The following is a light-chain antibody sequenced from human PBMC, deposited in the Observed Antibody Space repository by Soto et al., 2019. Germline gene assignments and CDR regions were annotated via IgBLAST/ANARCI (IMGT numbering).Light chain of an antibody. J-gene: IGKJ2*01. CDR3: QQYNSHSFYT. CDR1: QDVGSF. Sequence: DIQMTQSPSTLSASVGDRVTVTCRASQDVGSFLAWYQQKPGKAPKLLIYLASRLESGVPSRFSGSGSGTEFTLTISGLQPDDFATYFCQQYNSHSFYTVGQGTKLEIK. V-gene: IGKV1-5*03. CDR2: LAS.